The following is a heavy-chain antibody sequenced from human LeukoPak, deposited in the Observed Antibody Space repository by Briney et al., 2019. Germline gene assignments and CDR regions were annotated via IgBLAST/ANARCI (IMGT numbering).Heavy chain of an antibody. V-gene: IGHV4-39*07. CDR2: IYYSGST. CDR1: GGSISSSSYY. CDR3: ARGDLDILTGYPSRGGDV. D-gene: IGHD3-9*01. Sequence: PSETLSLTCTVSGGSISSSSYYWGWIRQPPGKGLEWIGNIYYSGSTYYNPSLKSRVTISVDTSKNQFSLKLSSVTAADTAVYYCARGDLDILTGYPSRGGDVWGQGATATVSS. J-gene: IGHJ6*02.